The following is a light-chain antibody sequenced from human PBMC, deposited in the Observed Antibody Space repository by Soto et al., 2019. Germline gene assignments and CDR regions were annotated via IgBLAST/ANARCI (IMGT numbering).Light chain of an antibody. Sequence: DIQMTQSPSSLSASVGDRVTITCRASQSISKYLNWYQQKPGKAPKLLMYSASSLLSGVPSRFSGTGSGTEFTLTISSLQPEDFATYYCQQSNSVPFTFGGGTAVEIE. CDR3: QQSNSVPFT. J-gene: IGKJ4*01. CDR1: QSISKY. V-gene: IGKV1-39*01. CDR2: SAS.